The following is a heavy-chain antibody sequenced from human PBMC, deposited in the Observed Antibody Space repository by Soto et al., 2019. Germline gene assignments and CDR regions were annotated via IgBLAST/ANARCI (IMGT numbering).Heavy chain of an antibody. CDR3: ARSGGRIAVAAPPWFDP. Sequence: QVQLVESGGGVVQPGRSLRLSCAASGFTFSSYAMHWVRQAPGKGLEWVAVISYDGTNKYYADSVKGRFTISRDNSKNTLYLQMNSLRAEDTAVYYCARSGGRIAVAAPPWFDPWGQGTLVTVSS. CDR2: ISYDGTNK. CDR1: GFTFSSYA. D-gene: IGHD6-19*01. J-gene: IGHJ5*02. V-gene: IGHV3-30-3*01.